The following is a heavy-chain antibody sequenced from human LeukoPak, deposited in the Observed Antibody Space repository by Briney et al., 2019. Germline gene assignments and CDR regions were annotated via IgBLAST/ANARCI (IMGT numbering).Heavy chain of an antibody. V-gene: IGHV4-39*07. J-gene: IGHJ4*02. D-gene: IGHD3-22*01. CDR2: IYYSGST. CDR3: ARDEGYYDSSGLFDY. Sequence: PSETLSLTCTVSGGSISSSSYYWGWIRQPPGKGLEWIGSIYYSGSTYYNPSLKSRVTISVDTSKNQFSLKLSSATAADTAVYYCARDEGYYDSSGLFDYWGQGTLVTVSS. CDR1: GGSISSSSYY.